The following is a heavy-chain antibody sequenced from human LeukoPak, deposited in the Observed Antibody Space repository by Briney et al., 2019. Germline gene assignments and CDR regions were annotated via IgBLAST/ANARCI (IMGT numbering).Heavy chain of an antibody. D-gene: IGHD4-17*01. CDR1: GGSIRSGNYY. CDR3: ARYGDHGFDH. Sequence: SQTLSLTCTVSGGSIRSGNYYWSWIRQPPGKGLEWIGYIYDSGSTYYNRSLQSRVTISVDTSKNQFSLKLSSVTAADTAVYYCARYGDHGFDHWGQGTLVTVSS. CDR2: IYDSGST. J-gene: IGHJ4*02. V-gene: IGHV4-30-4*01.